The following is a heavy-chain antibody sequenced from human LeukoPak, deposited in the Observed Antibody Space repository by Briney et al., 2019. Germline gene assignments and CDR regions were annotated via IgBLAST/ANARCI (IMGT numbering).Heavy chain of an antibody. CDR1: GFTFSNCA. V-gene: IGHV3-23*01. D-gene: IGHD4-11*01. J-gene: IGHJ4*02. CDR2: ISDSASST. Sequence: GGSLRLSCAASGFTFSNCAMNWVRQAPGKGLEWVSAISDSASSTYYADSVKGRFTISRDNAKNTLYLQMNSLRAEDTAVYYCAKMPNSNYFDYWGQGTLVTVSS. CDR3: AKMPNSNYFDY.